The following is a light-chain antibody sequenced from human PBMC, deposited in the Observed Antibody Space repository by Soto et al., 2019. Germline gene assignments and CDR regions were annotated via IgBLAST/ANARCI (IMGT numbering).Light chain of an antibody. CDR3: CALGGVFVM. V-gene: IGLV2-11*01. Sequence: QSALTQPRSVSGSPEQSVTISCTGTSADVGRFDYVSWYQQHPGQAPKLIISDLTQRPSGVPDRFSGSRSGNTASLSSSGLRPEDEADYYCCALGGVFVMFGGGTKLTVL. J-gene: IGLJ3*02. CDR2: DLT. CDR1: SADVGRFDY.